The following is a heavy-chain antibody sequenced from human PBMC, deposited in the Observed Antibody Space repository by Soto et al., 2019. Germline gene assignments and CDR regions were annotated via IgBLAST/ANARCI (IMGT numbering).Heavy chain of an antibody. CDR2: ISAYNGNT. CDR1: GYTFTSYG. Sequence: VASVKVSCKASGYTFTSYGISWVRQAPGQGLEWMGWISAYNGNTNYAQKLRGRVTMTTDTSTSTAYMALRSLRSDDTAVYYCARPIYCSGGSCYSHAFDIWGQGTMVTVSS. D-gene: IGHD2-15*01. V-gene: IGHV1-18*01. J-gene: IGHJ3*02. CDR3: ARPIYCSGGSCYSHAFDI.